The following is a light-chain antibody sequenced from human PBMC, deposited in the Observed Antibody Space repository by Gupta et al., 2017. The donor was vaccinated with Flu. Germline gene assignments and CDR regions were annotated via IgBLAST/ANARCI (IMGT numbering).Light chain of an antibody. V-gene: IGKV2-28*01. CDR2: LGS. CDR3: MQALQTPYT. CDR1: QSLLHSNGYNY. Sequence: DIVMTQPPLSLPVTPGEPASISCRSSQSLLHSNGYNYLDWYLQKPGQSPQLLIYLGSNRASGVSDRFSGSGSGTDFTLKISRVEAEDVGVYYCMQALQTPYTFGQGTKLEIK. J-gene: IGKJ2*01.